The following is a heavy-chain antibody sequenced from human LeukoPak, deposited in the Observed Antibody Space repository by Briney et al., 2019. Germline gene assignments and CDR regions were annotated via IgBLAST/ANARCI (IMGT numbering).Heavy chain of an antibody. CDR3: AESGSYYGWFDP. D-gene: IGHD3-10*01. CDR1: GGSISSSSYY. J-gene: IGHJ5*02. V-gene: IGHV4-39*07. Sequence: SETLSLTCTVSGGSISSSSYYWGWIRQPPGKGLEWIGSIYYSGSTYYNPSLKSRVTIPVDTSKNQFSLKLSSVTAADTAVYYCAESGSYYGWFDPWGQGTLVTVSS. CDR2: IYYSGST.